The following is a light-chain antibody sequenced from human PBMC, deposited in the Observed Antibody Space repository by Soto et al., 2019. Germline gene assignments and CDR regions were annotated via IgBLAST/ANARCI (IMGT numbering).Light chain of an antibody. CDR2: EVT. V-gene: IGLV2-14*01. CDR1: SSDIGHYDY. J-gene: IGLJ1*01. Sequence: QSVLTQPASVSGSPGQSITISCTGTSSDIGHYDYVSWYQQYPGKSPKLLIYEVTHRPSGVSNRFSGSKSGNTASLTISGLQAEDEADYYCSSYTISNTLPFVFGTGTKVTVL. CDR3: SSYTISNTLPFV.